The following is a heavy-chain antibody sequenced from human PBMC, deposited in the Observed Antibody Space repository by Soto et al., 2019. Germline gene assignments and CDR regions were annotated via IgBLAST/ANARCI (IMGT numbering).Heavy chain of an antibody. J-gene: IGHJ4*02. D-gene: IGHD3-16*02. CDR3: ARGKLSDFVWARHRYHFQC. Sequence: SETLSLTCAGYWGSFSGYYWSWIRQRPGKGLEWIGEINHSGSTNYNPSLKSRVTISVDTSKNQFSLKLSSVTAADTAVYYCARGKLSDFVWARHRYHFQCWRQGT. CDR2: INHSGST. CDR1: WGSFSGYY. V-gene: IGHV4-34*01.